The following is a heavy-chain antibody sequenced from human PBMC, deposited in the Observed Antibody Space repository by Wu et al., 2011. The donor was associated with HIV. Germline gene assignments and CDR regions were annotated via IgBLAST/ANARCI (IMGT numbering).Heavy chain of an antibody. CDR2: NSGDT. V-gene: IGHV1-2*02. D-gene: IGHD5-18*01. J-gene: IGHJ3*02. Sequence: NSGDTNYAQNFQGRVTLTRDTSIITGYMELNRLTSDDTAVYYCARDRRYSYGSDAFDIWGQGTMVTVSS. CDR3: ARDRRYSYGSDAFDI.